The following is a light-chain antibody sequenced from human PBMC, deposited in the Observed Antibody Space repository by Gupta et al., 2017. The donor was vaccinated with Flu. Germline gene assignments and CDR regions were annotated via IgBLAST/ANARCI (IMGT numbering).Light chain of an antibody. CDR2: EVN. Sequence: IAIYCTGSSSDVGGYNYVSWYQQHPGKAPRLMIFEVNNRPSGVSDRFSGSKSGNTASLTISGLQAEEEADYYCSSYTNTNNLVVFGGGTKRTVL. CDR3: SSYTNTNNLVV. CDR1: SSDVGGYNY. J-gene: IGLJ2*01. V-gene: IGLV2-14*01.